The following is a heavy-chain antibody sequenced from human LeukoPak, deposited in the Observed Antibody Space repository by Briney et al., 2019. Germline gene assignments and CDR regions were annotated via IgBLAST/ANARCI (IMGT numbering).Heavy chain of an antibody. V-gene: IGHV4-59*01. CDR1: GGSISSYY. CDR3: ARARRMVRGVHYYYMDV. CDR2: IYYSGST. D-gene: IGHD3-10*01. Sequence: SETLSLTCTVSGGSISSYYWSWIRQPPGKGLEWIGYIYYSGSTNYNPSLKSRVTISVDTSKNQFSLKLSSVTAADTAVYYCARARRMVRGVHYYYMDVWGKGTTVTVSS. J-gene: IGHJ6*03.